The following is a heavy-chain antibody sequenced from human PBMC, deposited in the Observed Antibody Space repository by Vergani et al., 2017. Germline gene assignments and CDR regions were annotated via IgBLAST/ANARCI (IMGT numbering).Heavy chain of an antibody. Sequence: QVQLQQWGAGLLKPSETLSLTCAVYGGSFSGYYWCWICQPPGKGLEWIGEINHSESTNYNPSHKSRVTISVDTSKNTFSLKLSSVTAAETAVYYCARKRLRVVRGVIITGFKDYWGQGTLVTVSS. D-gene: IGHD3-10*01. V-gene: IGHV4-34*01. J-gene: IGHJ4*02. CDR1: GGSFSGYY. CDR3: ARKRLRVVRGVIITGFKDY. CDR2: INHSEST.